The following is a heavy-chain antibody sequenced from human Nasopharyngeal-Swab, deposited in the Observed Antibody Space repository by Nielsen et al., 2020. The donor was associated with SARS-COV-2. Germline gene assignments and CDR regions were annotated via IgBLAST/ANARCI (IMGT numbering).Heavy chain of an antibody. CDR1: GFRDYS. CDR3: ARTLGGYYYFDY. D-gene: IGHD3-22*01. Sequence: GGSLRLSCVDSGFRDYSMNWVRQAPGKGLEWVAVISYDGSNKYYADSVKGRFTISRDNSKNTLYLQMNSLRAEDTAVYYCARTLGGYYYFDYWGQGTLVTVSS. J-gene: IGHJ4*02. CDR2: ISYDGSNK. V-gene: IGHV3-30*03.